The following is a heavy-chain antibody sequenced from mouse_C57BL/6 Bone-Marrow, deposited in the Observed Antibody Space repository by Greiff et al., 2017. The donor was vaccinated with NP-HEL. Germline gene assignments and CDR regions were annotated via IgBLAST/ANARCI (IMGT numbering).Heavy chain of an antibody. Sequence: QVQLQQPGAELVMPGASVKLSCKASGYTFTSYWMHWVKQRPGQGLEWIGEIDPSDSYLNYNQKFKGKSTLTVDKSSSTAYMQLSSLTSEDSAVYYCARRFYDALYYFDYWGQGTTLTVSS. V-gene: IGHV1-69*01. J-gene: IGHJ2*01. CDR1: GYTFTSYW. D-gene: IGHD2-3*01. CDR2: IDPSDSYL. CDR3: ARRFYDALYYFDY.